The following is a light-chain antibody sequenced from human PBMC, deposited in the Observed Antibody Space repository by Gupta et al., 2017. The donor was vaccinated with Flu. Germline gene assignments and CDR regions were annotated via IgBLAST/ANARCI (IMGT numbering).Light chain of an antibody. J-gene: IGKJ4*01. Sequence: VRATLSCSAVQSVGSSFLPWYQQRPGQSPRLLIYGASRRATGIPDRFSGSGSGTEFTLTISRVEPEDFAVYYCQQDGSWPFSFGGGTKVEIK. CDR1: QSVGSSF. CDR2: GAS. V-gene: IGKV3-20*01. CDR3: QQDGSWPFS.